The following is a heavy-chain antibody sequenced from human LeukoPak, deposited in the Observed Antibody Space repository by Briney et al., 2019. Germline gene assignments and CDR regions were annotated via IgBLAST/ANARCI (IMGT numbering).Heavy chain of an antibody. Sequence: SETLSLTCTVSGGSISSSSYYWGWIRQPPGKGLEWIGIIYYSGSTYYNPSLRSRVTISVDTSKNRFSLKLSSVTAADTAVYYCARRGGWGELHFDYWGQGTLVTVSS. CDR2: IYYSGST. CDR3: ARRGGWGELHFDY. CDR1: GGSISSSSYY. V-gene: IGHV4-39*01. J-gene: IGHJ4*02. D-gene: IGHD3-16*01.